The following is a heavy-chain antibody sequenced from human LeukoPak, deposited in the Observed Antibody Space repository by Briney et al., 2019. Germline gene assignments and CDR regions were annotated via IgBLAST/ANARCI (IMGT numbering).Heavy chain of an antibody. Sequence: GGSLRLSCAASGFTFSSYAMSWVRQAPGKGLEWVSAISGSGGSTYYADSVKGRFTISRDNSKNTVDLRMDSLRAEDTAVYYCTRDPPSSGWSLDYWGQGILVTVSP. J-gene: IGHJ4*02. CDR1: GFTFSSYA. D-gene: IGHD6-19*01. V-gene: IGHV3-23*01. CDR2: ISGSGGST. CDR3: TRDPPSSGWSLDY.